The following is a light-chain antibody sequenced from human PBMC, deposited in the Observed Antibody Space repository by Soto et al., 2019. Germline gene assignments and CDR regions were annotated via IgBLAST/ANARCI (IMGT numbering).Light chain of an antibody. J-gene: IGKJ4*01. V-gene: IGKV3-20*01. CDR2: GAS. CDR1: QSVSSSY. CDR3: QQYGRG. Sequence: EIELTQSPGTLSLSPGERATLSCRASQSVSSSYLAWYQQKPGQAPRLLIYGASSRATGIPDRFSGSGSGTDFTLTISRLEPEDFAVYYCQQYGRGFGGGTKVEIK.